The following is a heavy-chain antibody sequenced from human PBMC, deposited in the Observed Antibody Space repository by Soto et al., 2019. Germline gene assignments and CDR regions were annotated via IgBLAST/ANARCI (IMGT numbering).Heavy chain of an antibody. CDR1: GGSISSYY. J-gene: IGHJ4*02. CDR2: IYYSGST. CDR3: ARFPPAYSSGWYFDY. Sequence: SETLSLTCSVSGGSISSYYWSWIRQPPGKGLEWIGYIYYSGSTNYNPSLKSRVTISVDTSKNQFSLKLSSVTAADTAVYYCARFPPAYSSGWYFDYWGQGTLVTVSS. V-gene: IGHV4-59*01. D-gene: IGHD6-19*01.